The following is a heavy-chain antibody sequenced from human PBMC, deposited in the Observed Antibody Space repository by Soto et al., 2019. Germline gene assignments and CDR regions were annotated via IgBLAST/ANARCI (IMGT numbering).Heavy chain of an antibody. J-gene: IGHJ4*02. CDR2: INAGNSNT. CDR1: GFTYTTHA. D-gene: IGHD5-12*01. V-gene: IGHV1-3*01. CDR3: ARRINSGPIDY. Sequence: ASVKVSRKTSGFTYTTHAIHWVRQAPGQRFEWMGWINAGNSNTKYSQRFQDRVTITRDTSASTAYMELSSLTSVGKDVYYCARRINSGPIDYWGQGTLVTVSS.